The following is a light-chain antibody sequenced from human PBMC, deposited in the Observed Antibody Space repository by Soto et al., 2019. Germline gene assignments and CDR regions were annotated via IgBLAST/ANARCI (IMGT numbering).Light chain of an antibody. Sequence: QSVLTQPPSASGTPGQRVTISCSGASSNIGSNAVNWYQQLPGTAPQLLIYTNNQRPSGVPDRFSGSKSGTSASLAITGLQSEDEADYHCAAWDDSLNARVFGGGTKLTVL. V-gene: IGLV1-44*01. CDR2: TNN. CDR1: SSNIGSNA. CDR3: AAWDDSLNARV. J-gene: IGLJ3*02.